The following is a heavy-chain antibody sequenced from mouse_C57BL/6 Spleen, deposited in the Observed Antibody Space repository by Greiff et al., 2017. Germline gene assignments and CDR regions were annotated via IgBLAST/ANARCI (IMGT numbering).Heavy chain of an antibody. D-gene: IGHD2-2*01. CDR2: ISNGGGST. J-gene: IGHJ3*01. CDR3: ARQGDGYAAWFAY. CDR1: GFTFSDYY. V-gene: IGHV5-12*01. Sequence: EVKLVESGGGLVQPGGSLKLSCAASGFTFSDYYMYWVRQTPEKRLEWVAYISNGGGSTYYPDTVKGRFTISRDNAKNTLYLQMSRRKSEDTAMYYCARQGDGYAAWFAYWGQGTLVTVSA.